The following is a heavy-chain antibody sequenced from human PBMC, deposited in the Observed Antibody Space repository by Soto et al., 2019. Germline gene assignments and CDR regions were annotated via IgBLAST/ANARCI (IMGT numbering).Heavy chain of an antibody. CDR1: GFTFSSYA. J-gene: IGHJ6*02. CDR3: AKESSTVFSRDFYYGMDV. D-gene: IGHD2-2*01. Sequence: PGGSLRLSCAASGFTFSSYAMSWVRQAPGKGLEWVSAISGSGGGTYYADSVKGRFTISRDNSKNTLYLQMNSLRAEDTAVYYCAKESSTVFSRDFYYGMDVWGQGTTVTVSS. CDR2: ISGSGGGT. V-gene: IGHV3-23*01.